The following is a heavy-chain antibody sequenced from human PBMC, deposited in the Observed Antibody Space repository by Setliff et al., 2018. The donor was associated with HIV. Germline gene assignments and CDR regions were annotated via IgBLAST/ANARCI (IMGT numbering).Heavy chain of an antibody. J-gene: IGHJ1*01. V-gene: IGHV1-2*02. Sequence: ASVKVSCKASGYTFIDYFIHWVRQAPGQGLEWMGWISPYDLSERISQKFRGRVTMTRDTSISTAYMELSRLRSDDTAVYYCARDWAEDYYGSGSFQYWGQGTLVTVSS. D-gene: IGHD3-10*01. CDR1: GYTFIDYF. CDR2: ISPYDLSE. CDR3: ARDWAEDYYGSGSFQY.